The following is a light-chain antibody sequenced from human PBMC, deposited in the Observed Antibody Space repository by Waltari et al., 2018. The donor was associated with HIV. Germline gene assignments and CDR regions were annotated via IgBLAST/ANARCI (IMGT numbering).Light chain of an antibody. Sequence: QSALTQPASVSASPGQSIPISCPGPRGDVRGLNFVSWYQQHPGKAPQLRIYEVFPRPAGVSNRFSGFKSANTASLTISGLQAEDEAYYNCSSYTSSSTWVFGGGTKLTVL. J-gene: IGLJ3*02. CDR2: EVF. CDR3: SSYTSSSTWV. CDR1: RGDVRGLNF. V-gene: IGLV2-14*01.